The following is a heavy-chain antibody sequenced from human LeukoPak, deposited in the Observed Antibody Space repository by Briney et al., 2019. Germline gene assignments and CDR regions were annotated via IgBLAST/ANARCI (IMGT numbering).Heavy chain of an antibody. CDR1: GFTFSKYW. V-gene: IGHV3-30*02. D-gene: IGHD6-13*01. CDR2: IRYDGSNK. Sequence: PGGSLRLSCTASGFTFSKYWMSWVRQAPGKGPEWVAFIRYDGSNKYYADSVKGRFTISRDNSKNTLYLQMNSLRAEDTAVYYCARDSTAAGTRSLDYWGQGTLVTVSS. J-gene: IGHJ4*02. CDR3: ARDSTAAGTRSLDY.